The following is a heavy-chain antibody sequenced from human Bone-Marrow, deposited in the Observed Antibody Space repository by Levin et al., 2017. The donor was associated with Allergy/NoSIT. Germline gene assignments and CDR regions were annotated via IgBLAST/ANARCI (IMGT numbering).Heavy chain of an antibody. CDR3: AKDDDFWSGYYMDV. J-gene: IGHJ6*02. V-gene: IGHV3-23*01. CDR1: GFTFSSYA. CDR2: ISGSGGST. Sequence: GSLRLSCAASGFTFSSYAMSWVRQAPGKGLEWVSAISGSGGSTYYADSVKGRFTISRDNSKNTLYLQMNSLRAEDTAVYYCAKDDDFWSGYYMDVWGQGTTVTVSS. D-gene: IGHD3-3*01.